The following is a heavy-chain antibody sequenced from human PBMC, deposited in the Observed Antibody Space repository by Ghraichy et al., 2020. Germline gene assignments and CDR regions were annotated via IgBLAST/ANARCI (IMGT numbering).Heavy chain of an antibody. D-gene: IGHD2-8*01. J-gene: IGHJ5*02. V-gene: IGHV3-11*01. Sequence: GGSLRLSFASDYHMSWIRQAPGKGLEWISYISNNDDATYYADSVKGRFTISRDNAKKSVYLQMNSLRAEDTAVYYCARVQGMLSGYHLLLGWFDPWGQGILVTVSS. CDR2: ISNNDDAT. CDR1: SDYH. CDR3: ARVQGMLSGYHLLLGWFDP.